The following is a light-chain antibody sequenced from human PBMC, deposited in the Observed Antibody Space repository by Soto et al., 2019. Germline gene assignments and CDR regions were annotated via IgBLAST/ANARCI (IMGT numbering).Light chain of an antibody. CDR2: GAS. Sequence: EIVLTQSPGTLSLSPGERATLSCRASQSVSSTYFAWYQQRPGQAPRLLMYGASTRATGIPDRFSGSGSGTDFTLAISRLEPEDVAVYYCQHYGSLPYTFGQGTKLEI. CDR1: QSVSSTY. J-gene: IGKJ2*01. CDR3: QHYGSLPYT. V-gene: IGKV3-20*01.